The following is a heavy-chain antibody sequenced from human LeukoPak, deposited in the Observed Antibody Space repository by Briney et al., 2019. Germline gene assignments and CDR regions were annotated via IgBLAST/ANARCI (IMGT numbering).Heavy chain of an antibody. CDR1: GFTFSSYA. Sequence: PGRSLRLSCAASGFTFSSYAMHWVRQAPGKGLEWVAVISYDGSNKYYADSVKGRFTISRDNSKNTLYLQMNSLRAEDTAVYYCARDAYGSGSYSYNWGQGTLVTVSS. CDR2: ISYDGSNK. D-gene: IGHD3-10*01. CDR3: ARDAYGSGSYSYN. V-gene: IGHV3-30*01. J-gene: IGHJ4*02.